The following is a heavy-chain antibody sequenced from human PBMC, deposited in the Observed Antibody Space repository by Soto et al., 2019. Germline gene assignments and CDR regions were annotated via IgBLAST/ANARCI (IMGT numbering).Heavy chain of an antibody. D-gene: IGHD3-10*01. CDR1: GFTFSSYG. CDR3: SREASMVNYYGMDV. CDR2: IWYDGSNK. V-gene: IGHV3-33*01. J-gene: IGHJ6*02. Sequence: QVQLVESGGGVVQPGRSLRLSCAASGFTFSSYGMLWVRQAPGKGLEWVAVIWYDGSNKYYAASVKGRFTISRDNSKNTRYLQMNSLRAEDTAVYYCSREASMVNYYGMDVWGQGTTVTVSS.